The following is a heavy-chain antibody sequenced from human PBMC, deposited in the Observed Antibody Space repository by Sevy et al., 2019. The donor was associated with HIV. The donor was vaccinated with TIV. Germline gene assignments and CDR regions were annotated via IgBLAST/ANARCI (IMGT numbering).Heavy chain of an antibody. CDR1: GFNFSDYG. V-gene: IGHV3-30*18. J-gene: IGHJ4*02. Sequence: GGSLRLSCVVSGFNFSDYGMHWVRQAPGKGLQWVSAVSYDGSNKLYVDSVKGRFTISRDYSMNSLFLQMNSLRAEDTAIYYCAKDGDSRSGLDFWGQGTLVTVSS. CDR3: AKDGDSRSGLDF. D-gene: IGHD4-17*01. CDR2: VSYDGSNK.